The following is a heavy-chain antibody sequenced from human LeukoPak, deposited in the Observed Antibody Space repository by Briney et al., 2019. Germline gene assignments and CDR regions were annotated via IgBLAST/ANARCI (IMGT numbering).Heavy chain of an antibody. CDR3: ARGGNTAMGYFDY. CDR2: IYPGDSDDSEA. J-gene: IGHJ4*02. V-gene: IGHV5-51*01. Sequence: HGESLKISCKGSGFTFSNYWIAWVRQMPGKGLEWMGIIYPGDSDDSEAAYSPSFQGQVTISADKSISTAYLQWSSLRASDTAMYYCARGGNTAMGYFDYWGQGTLVTVSS. D-gene: IGHD5-18*01. CDR1: GFTFSNYW.